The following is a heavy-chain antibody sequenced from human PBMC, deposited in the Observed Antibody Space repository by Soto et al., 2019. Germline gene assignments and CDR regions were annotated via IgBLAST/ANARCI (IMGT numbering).Heavy chain of an antibody. CDR2: FIPIFGTT. Sequence: QVVPSGAEVKKPGSSVKVSCKASGGTFNRQAFSWVRQAPGQGLEWMGGFIPIFGTTDYSQKFQGRVTSTADEATSTAYRELSSLTSDDTAVYYCARVDSSMFEGGEWFDPWGQGTLVTVSS. CDR1: GGTFNRQA. V-gene: IGHV1-69*12. D-gene: IGHD3-10*02. CDR3: ARVDSSMFEGGEWFDP. J-gene: IGHJ5*02.